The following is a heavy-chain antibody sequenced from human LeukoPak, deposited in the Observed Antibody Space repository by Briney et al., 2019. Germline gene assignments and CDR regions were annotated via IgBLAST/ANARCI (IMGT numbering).Heavy chain of an antibody. V-gene: IGHV4-4*02. Sequence: SETLSLTCAVSGGSISSSNWWSWVRQPPGKGLEWIGEIYHSGSTNYNPSLKSRVTISVDKSKNQFSLKLSSATAADTAVYYCASERFHYYGMDVWGQGTTVTVSS. CDR2: IYHSGST. J-gene: IGHJ6*02. CDR1: GGSISSSNW. CDR3: ASERFHYYGMDV. D-gene: IGHD3-3*01.